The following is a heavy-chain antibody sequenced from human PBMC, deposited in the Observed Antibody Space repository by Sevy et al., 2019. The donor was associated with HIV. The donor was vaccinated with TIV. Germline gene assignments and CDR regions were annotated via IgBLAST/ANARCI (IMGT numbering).Heavy chain of an antibody. D-gene: IGHD2-8*01. V-gene: IGHV3-23*01. J-gene: IGHJ4*02. CDR1: GFTFAKYS. Sequence: GGSRRLSCAASGFTFAKYSMSWVRQAPGKGLEWVSTFSFGCGRINYADSVKGRFTISSDDSKNTLFLQMNSLRAEDTATYFCAREGCTQPHDYWGQGTLVTVSS. CDR2: FSFGCGRI. CDR3: AREGCTQPHDY.